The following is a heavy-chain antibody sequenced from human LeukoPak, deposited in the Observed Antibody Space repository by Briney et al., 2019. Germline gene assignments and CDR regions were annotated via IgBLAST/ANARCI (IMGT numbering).Heavy chain of an antibody. V-gene: IGHV3-7*01. CDR3: ARGYYDSSGKKRSHLFDY. CDR1: GFTFSSYW. J-gene: IGHJ4*02. CDR2: IKQDGSEK. Sequence: GGSLRLSCAASGFTFSSYWMSWVRQAPGKGLEWVANIKQDGSEKYYVDSVKGRFTISRDNAKNSLYLQMNSLRAEDTAVYYCARGYYDSSGKKRSHLFDYWGQGTLVTVSS. D-gene: IGHD3-22*01.